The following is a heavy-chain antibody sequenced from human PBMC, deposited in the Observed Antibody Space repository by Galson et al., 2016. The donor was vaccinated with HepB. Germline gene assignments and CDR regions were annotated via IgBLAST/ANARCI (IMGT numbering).Heavy chain of an antibody. CDR3: ASFDYDYGDYFVVA. V-gene: IGHV1-18*01. D-gene: IGHD4-17*01. J-gene: IGHJ5*02. Sequence: SVKVSCKASGDTFFSYGFSWVRQAPGQGLEWMGWISAYNNNTHYAQNLQGRVTMTTDTSTSAAYMELRSLRSDDTALYYCASFDYDYGDYFVVAWGQGTLVTVSS. CDR1: GDTFFSYG. CDR2: ISAYNNNT.